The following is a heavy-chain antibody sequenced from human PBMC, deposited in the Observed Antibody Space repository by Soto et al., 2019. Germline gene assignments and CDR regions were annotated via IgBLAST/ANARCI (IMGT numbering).Heavy chain of an antibody. CDR2: ISSSTKTI. J-gene: IGHJ4*02. D-gene: IGHD2-21*01. V-gene: IGHV3-48*02. Sequence: EVKLVESGGGLVQPGGSLRLSCAASGFSLSTYSMNWVRQAPGTGLEWLSYISSSTKTIFYADSVKGRFTISRDSANNSLYLQMNILRDEDTAVYFCARGLGWRRGPFDCWGQGTLVAVSP. CDR1: GFSLSTYS. CDR3: ARGLGWRRGPFDC.